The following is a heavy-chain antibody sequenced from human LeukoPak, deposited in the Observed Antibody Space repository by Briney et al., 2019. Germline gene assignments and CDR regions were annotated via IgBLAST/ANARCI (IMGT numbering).Heavy chain of an antibody. D-gene: IGHD3-10*01. V-gene: IGHV3-NL1*01. CDR3: ASGSGSYRTPYYYMDV. CDR1: GFSFSRSG. CDR2: IYSGGST. J-gene: IGHJ6*03. Sequence: PGGSLRLSCAASGFSFSRSGMHWVRQAPGKGLEWVSVIYSGGSTYYADSVKGRFTISRDNSKNTLYLQMNSLRAEDTAVYYCASGSGSYRTPYYYMDVWGTGTTVTVSS.